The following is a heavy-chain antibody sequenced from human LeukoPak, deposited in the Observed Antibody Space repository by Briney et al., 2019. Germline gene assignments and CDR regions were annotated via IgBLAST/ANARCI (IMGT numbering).Heavy chain of an antibody. CDR1: GGSISGSNFY. CDR2: IYTSGST. D-gene: IGHD3-16*01. V-gene: IGHV4-61*02. CDR3: ARDGGAPPGHYYYYYYMDV. Sequence: SETLSLTCSVSGGSISGSNFYWSWIRQPAGKGLEWIGRIYTSGSTNYNPSLKSRVTISVDTSKNQFSLKLSSVTAADTAVYYCARDGGAPPGHYYYYYYMDVWGKGTTVTVSS. J-gene: IGHJ6*03.